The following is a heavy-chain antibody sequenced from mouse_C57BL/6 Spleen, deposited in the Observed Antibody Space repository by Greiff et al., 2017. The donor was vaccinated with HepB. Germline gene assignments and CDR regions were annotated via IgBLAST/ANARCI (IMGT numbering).Heavy chain of an antibody. CDR3: AREGDHYYGSSYWYFDV. Sequence: EVKLQESGPGLVKPSQSLSLTCSVTGYSITSGYYWNWIRQFPGNKLEWMGYISYDGSNNYNPSLKNRISITRDTSENQFFLKLNSVTTEDTATYYCAREGDHYYGSSYWYFDVWGTGTTVTVSS. D-gene: IGHD1-1*01. CDR1: GYSITSGYY. V-gene: IGHV3-6*01. CDR2: ISYDGSN. J-gene: IGHJ1*03.